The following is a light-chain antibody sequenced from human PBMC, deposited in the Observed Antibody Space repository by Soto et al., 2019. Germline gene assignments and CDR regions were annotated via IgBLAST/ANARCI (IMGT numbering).Light chain of an antibody. Sequence: QSVLTQPPSTSGTPGQRVTISCSGSSTNIGGHYVYWYQQLPGAAPKLLIYRNNQRPSGVPDRFSVSKSGTSASLAISGLRSEDEADYYCAAWDDSLSVVFGGGTKLTVL. V-gene: IGLV1-47*01. J-gene: IGLJ2*01. CDR2: RNN. CDR3: AAWDDSLSVV. CDR1: STNIGGHY.